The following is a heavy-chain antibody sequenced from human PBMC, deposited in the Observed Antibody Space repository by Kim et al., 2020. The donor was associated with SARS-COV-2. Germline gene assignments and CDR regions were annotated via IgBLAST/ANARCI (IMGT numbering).Heavy chain of an antibody. CDR3: SRDRPDAAPRDYYYYGMDV. CDR2: ISAYHGNT. D-gene: IGHD6-25*01. J-gene: IGHJ6*02. Sequence: ASVKVSCKASGYTFTSYGISWVRQAPGQGLEWMGWISAYHGNTNYAQKLQGRVTMTTDTSTSTAYMELRSLRSDDTAVYYCSRDRPDAAPRDYYYYGMDVWGQGTTVTVSS. CDR1: GYTFTSYG. V-gene: IGHV1-18*01.